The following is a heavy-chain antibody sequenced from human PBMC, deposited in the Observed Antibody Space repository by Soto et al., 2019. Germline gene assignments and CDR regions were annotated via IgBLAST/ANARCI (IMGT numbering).Heavy chain of an antibody. CDR2: IYWNDDK. D-gene: IGHD6-19*01. CDR1: GFSLSTSGVG. CDR3: AHAHRPIAVAGTYDY. Sequence: SGPTLVNPTQSLTLTCTFSGFSLSTSGVGVGWIRQPPGKALEWLALIYWNDDKRYSPSLKSRLTITKDTSKNQVVLTMTNMDPVDTATYYCAHAHRPIAVAGTYDYWGQGTLVTVSS. J-gene: IGHJ4*02. V-gene: IGHV2-5*01.